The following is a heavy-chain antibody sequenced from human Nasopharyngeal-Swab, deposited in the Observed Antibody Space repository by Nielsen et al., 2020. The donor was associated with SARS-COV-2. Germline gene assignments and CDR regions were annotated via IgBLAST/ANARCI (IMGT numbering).Heavy chain of an antibody. CDR2: IKSKTDGGTT. J-gene: IGHJ4*02. Sequence: GESLKISCAASGFTFSNAWMNWVRQAPGEGLEWVGRIKSKTDGGTTDYAAPVKGRFTISRDDSKDTLFLEMNSLKIEDTAVYYCTAKGHWGQGTLVSVSS. CDR1: GFTFSNAW. CDR3: TAKGH. V-gene: IGHV3-15*01.